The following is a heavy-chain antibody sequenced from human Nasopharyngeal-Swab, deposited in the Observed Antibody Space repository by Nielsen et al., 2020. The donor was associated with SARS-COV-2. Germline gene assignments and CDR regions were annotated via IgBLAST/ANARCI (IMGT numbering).Heavy chain of an antibody. CDR2: ISTGGSVM. V-gene: IGHV3-21*06. CDR3: ARGGWGEI. J-gene: IGHJ3*02. CDR1: GFTFSTYA. D-gene: IGHD3-10*01. Sequence: GGSLRLSCAASGFTFSTYAMNWVRQAPGKGLEWVSSISTGGSVMYSADSARGRFTISRDNAQNSLYLEMNSLRVEDTGVYYCARGGWGEIWGQGTMVTVSS.